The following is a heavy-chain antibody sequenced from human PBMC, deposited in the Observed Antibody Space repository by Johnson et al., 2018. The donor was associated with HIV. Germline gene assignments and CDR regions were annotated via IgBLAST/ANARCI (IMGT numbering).Heavy chain of an antibody. CDR3: ARDDRPDGFDI. CDR2: IRFDGSNK. CDR1: GFTFNTYG. J-gene: IGHJ3*02. V-gene: IGHV3-30*02. Sequence: QVQLVESGGGVVQPGGSLRLSCAASGFTFNTYGIHWVRQAPGKGLEWVAFIRFDGSNKYYADSVKGRFTISRDNSKNTLCLQMNSLRPEDTAVYFCARDDRPDGFDIWGQGTMVTVSS.